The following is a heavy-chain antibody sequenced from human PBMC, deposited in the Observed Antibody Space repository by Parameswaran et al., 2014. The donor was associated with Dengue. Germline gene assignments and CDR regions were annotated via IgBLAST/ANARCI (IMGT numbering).Heavy chain of an antibody. J-gene: IGHJ3*02. Sequence: WVRQAPGQGLEWMGCIYPDSGGTYYSQKFQGRVTMTRDASITTAFMELSSLRSDDTAVYYCASAVLIGRTDAFDIWGQGTMVTVSS. D-gene: IGHD3-16*02. CDR3: ASAVLIGRTDAFDI. CDR2: IYPDSGGT. V-gene: IGHV1-2*02.